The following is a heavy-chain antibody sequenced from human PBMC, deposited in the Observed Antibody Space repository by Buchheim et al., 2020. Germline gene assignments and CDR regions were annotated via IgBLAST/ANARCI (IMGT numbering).Heavy chain of an antibody. CDR2: IKSKADGGTS. J-gene: IGHJ6*02. Sequence: EVQLVGSGGGLVKPGGSLRLSCAASGFTVSSAWMTWFRQAPGKGLEWVGRIKSKADGGTSEYAAPVKGRFIISRDDSQNSLYLQMNGLKTEDTAVYYCARAPPGYDILTGYYIVHGMDVWGQGTT. V-gene: IGHV3-15*01. CDR1: GFTVSSAW. CDR3: ARAPPGYDILTGYYIVHGMDV. D-gene: IGHD3-9*01.